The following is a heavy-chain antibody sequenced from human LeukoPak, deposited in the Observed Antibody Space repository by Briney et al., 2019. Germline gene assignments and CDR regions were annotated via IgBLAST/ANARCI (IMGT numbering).Heavy chain of an antibody. J-gene: IGHJ3*02. D-gene: IGHD3-22*01. CDR3: AREPYDSSAHDAFDI. Sequence: ASVKVSCKASGYTFTSYDINWVRQATGQGLEWMGWINPNSGGTNYAQKFQGRVTMTRDTSISTAYMELSRLRSDDTAVYYCAREPYDSSAHDAFDIWGQGTMVTVSS. CDR2: INPNSGGT. CDR1: GYTFTSYD. V-gene: IGHV1-2*02.